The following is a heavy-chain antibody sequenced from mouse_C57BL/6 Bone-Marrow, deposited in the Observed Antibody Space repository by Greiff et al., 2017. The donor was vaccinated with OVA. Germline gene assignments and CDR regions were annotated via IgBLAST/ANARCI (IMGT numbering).Heavy chain of an antibody. CDR2: IDPEDGDT. CDR1: GFNITDYY. D-gene: IGHD1-1*01. Sequence: EVQLQQSGAELVRPGASVKLSCTASGFNITDYYMHWVKQRPEQGLEWIGRIDPEDGDTEYAPKFQGKATLTADTSSNTAYLQLSSLTSEDTAVYYCTTFYGSPFAYWGQGTLVTVSA. CDR3: TTFYGSPFAY. V-gene: IGHV14-1*01. J-gene: IGHJ3*01.